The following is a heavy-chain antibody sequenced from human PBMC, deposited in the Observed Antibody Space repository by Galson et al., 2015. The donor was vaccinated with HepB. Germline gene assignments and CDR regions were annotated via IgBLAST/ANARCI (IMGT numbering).Heavy chain of an antibody. CDR3: ARLSFPETFDY. V-gene: IGHV4-59*08. Sequence: LSLTCTVSGGSISSYYWSWIRQPPGKGLEWIGYIYYSGSTNYNPSLKSRVTISVDTSKNQFSLKLSSVTAADTAVYYCARLSFPETFDYWGQGTLVTVSS. J-gene: IGHJ4*02. CDR1: GGSISSYY. CDR2: IYYSGST.